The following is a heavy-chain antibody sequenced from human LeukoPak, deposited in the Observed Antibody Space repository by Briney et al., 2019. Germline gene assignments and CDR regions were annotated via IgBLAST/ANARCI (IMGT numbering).Heavy chain of an antibody. Sequence: GGSLRLSCAASGFTFSSYSMNWVRQAPGKGLEWVSSISSSSSYIYYADSVKGRFTISRDNAKNSLYLQMNSLRTEDTALYYCARGYGSGTYVYWGQGTLVTVSS. CDR2: ISSSSSYI. J-gene: IGHJ4*02. V-gene: IGHV3-21*01. CDR1: GFTFSSYS. CDR3: ARGYGSGTYVY. D-gene: IGHD3-10*01.